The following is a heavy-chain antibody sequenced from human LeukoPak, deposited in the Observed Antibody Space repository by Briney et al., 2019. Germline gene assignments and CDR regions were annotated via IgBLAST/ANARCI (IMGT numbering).Heavy chain of an antibody. CDR2: ISGSGGST. Sequence: PGGSLRLSCAASGFTFSSYAMSWVRQAPGKGLEWVSAISGSGGSTYYADSVKGRLTISRDNSKNTLYLQMNSLRAEDTAVYYCAKRNYVLLVYGAFDIWGQGTMVTVSS. CDR3: AKRNYVLLVYGAFDI. CDR1: GFTFSSYA. V-gene: IGHV3-23*01. J-gene: IGHJ3*02. D-gene: IGHD1-7*01.